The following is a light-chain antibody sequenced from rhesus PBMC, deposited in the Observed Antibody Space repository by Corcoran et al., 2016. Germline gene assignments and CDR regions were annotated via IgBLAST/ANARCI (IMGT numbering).Light chain of an antibody. CDR3: MQHKALPT. Sequence: DIVMTQTPLSLPVTPGEPASISCRSSQSLLHTDGYTYLDWYLQKPGQSPQLLIYGGSNRASGVPERFSGSGSGTDFTLKISKVEAEDVGVYYCMQHKALPTFGQGTKVEIK. CDR1: QSLLHTDGYTY. J-gene: IGKJ1*01. CDR2: GGS. V-gene: IGKV2-61*01.